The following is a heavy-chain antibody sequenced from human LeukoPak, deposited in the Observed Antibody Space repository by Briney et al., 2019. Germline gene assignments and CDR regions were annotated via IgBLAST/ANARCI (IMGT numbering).Heavy chain of an antibody. V-gene: IGHV4-59*08. CDR3: ARRAYYYDTNGYYWVYFDS. D-gene: IGHD3-22*01. J-gene: IGHJ4*02. CDR1: GGSINNYY. Sequence: SETLSLTCTVSGGSINNYYWSWIWQSPGKGLEWIGFIFYTGKSKYNPSLKSRVTISVDTSKNQFSLNLSSVTAADTAVYYCARRAYYYDTNGYYWVYFDSWGQGALVTVSS. CDR2: IFYTGKS.